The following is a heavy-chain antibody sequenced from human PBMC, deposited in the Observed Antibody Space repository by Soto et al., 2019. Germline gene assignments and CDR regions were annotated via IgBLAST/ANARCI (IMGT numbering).Heavy chain of an antibody. CDR2: ISYSGGT. CDR1: GGSISSYY. V-gene: IGHV4-59*01. J-gene: IGHJ6*02. D-gene: IGHD4-4*01. Sequence: PSETLSLTCTVSGGSISSYYWSWIRQPPGKGLEWIGYISYSGGTNYNPSLKSRVTISVDTSKNQFSLKLNSVTAADTAVYFCARVDSNPLYYYYGMDVWGQGSTVTVSS. CDR3: ARVDSNPLYYYYGMDV.